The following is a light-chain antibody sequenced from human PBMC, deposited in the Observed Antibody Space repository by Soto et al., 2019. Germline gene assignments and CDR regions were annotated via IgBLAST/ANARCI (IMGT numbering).Light chain of an antibody. CDR2: DAS. Sequence: DIQMTQSPSTLSASVGDRVTITCRASQSISNWLAWYQQKPGKAPKLLIYDASSLESGVPSRFSCSGSGTDFTLTISSLQPDDFASYYCQQYKSYSRTFGQGTKLEIK. CDR1: QSISNW. CDR3: QQYKSYSRT. V-gene: IGKV1-5*01. J-gene: IGKJ2*01.